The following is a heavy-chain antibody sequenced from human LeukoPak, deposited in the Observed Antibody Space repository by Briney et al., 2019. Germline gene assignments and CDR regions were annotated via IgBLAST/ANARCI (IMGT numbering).Heavy chain of an antibody. Sequence: ASVKVSCKASGYTFTSYAMHWVRQAPGQRLEWMGWMNAGNGNTKYSQKFQGRVTITRDTSASTAYMELSSLRSEDTAVYYCARDCASGGSCYSNFDYWGQGTLVTVSS. J-gene: IGHJ4*02. CDR1: GYTFTSYA. V-gene: IGHV1-3*01. CDR3: ARDCASGGSCYSNFDY. D-gene: IGHD2-15*01. CDR2: MNAGNGNT.